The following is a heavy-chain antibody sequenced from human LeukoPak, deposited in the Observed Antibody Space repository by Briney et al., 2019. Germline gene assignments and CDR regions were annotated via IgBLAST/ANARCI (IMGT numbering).Heavy chain of an antibody. CDR3: AKVQRGYNYGSGRFDP. V-gene: IGHV4-30-2*01. D-gene: IGHD5-18*01. CDR2: IYLSGSA. J-gene: IGHJ5*02. Sequence: SQTLSLTCAVSGGSILSGGYSWSWIRQPPGKGLEWIGYIYLSGSAYYNPSLKSRVTISIDTSKNQFSLNLTSVTAADTAVYYCAKVQRGYNYGSGRFDPWGQGTLVTVSS. CDR1: GGSILSGGYS.